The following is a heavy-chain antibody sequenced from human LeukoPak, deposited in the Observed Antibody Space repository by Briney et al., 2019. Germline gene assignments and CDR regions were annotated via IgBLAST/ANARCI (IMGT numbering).Heavy chain of an antibody. J-gene: IGHJ4*02. Sequence: GGSLRLSCSAPGFTFSSSAMHWVRQAPGKGLEYVSAISDNGASTYYTDSVKGRFTISRDNSKNTLYLQMNSLRAEDTAVYYCAKDGSYYFDYWGQGTLVTVSS. CDR2: ISDNGAST. CDR1: GFTFSSSA. V-gene: IGHV3-64*04. CDR3: AKDGSYYFDY.